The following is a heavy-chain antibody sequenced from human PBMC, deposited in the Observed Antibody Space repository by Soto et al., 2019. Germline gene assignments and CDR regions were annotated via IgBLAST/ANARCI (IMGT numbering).Heavy chain of an antibody. J-gene: IGHJ5*02. CDR3: ARLGNYYQSLDP. V-gene: IGHV4-39*01. CDR2: IFYTGNT. D-gene: IGHD4-4*01. CDR1: RGSISRSSYY. Sequence: SETLSLTCRVSRGSISRSSYYWNWIRQPPEKGLEWIGSIFYTGNTYYNPSLKSRLTISIDTPKKQVSLKLTSVTAADTAVYYCARLGNYYQSLDPWGPGTLVTVSS.